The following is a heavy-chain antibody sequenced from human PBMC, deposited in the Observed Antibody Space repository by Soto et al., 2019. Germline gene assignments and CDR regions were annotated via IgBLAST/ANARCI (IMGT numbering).Heavy chain of an antibody. CDR3: ARDLADDNSGDHCASPGSHYAYGIEV. CDR2: ISVYTGNT. J-gene: IGHJ6*02. V-gene: IGHV1-18*01. D-gene: IGHD3-22*01. Sequence: QVQLVQSGAEVKKPGASVKVSCKASGYTFTSYSISWGRQAPGQGLEWMGGISVYTGNTKYAQRIQGRVTLTTDTATSTDYIELTRRRADDTAVYYCARDLADDNSGDHCASPGSHYAYGIEVCGQGTTVSVSS. CDR1: GYTFTSYS.